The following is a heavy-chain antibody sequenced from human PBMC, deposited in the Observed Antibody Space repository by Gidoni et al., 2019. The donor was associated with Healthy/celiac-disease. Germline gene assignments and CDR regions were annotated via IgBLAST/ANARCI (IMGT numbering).Heavy chain of an antibody. CDR1: GFTFSSYG. D-gene: IGHD1-26*01. J-gene: IGHJ4*02. Sequence: QVQLVESGGGVVQPGRSLRLSCAASGFTFSSYGMHWVRQAPGKGLEWVAVISYDGSNKYYADSVKGRFTISRDNSKNTLYLQMNSLRAEDTAVYYCAKGWEAGDYWGQGTLVTVSS. CDR2: ISYDGSNK. CDR3: AKGWEAGDY. V-gene: IGHV3-30*18.